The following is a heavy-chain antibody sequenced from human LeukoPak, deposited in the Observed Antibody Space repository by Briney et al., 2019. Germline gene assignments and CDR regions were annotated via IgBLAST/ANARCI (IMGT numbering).Heavy chain of an antibody. J-gene: IGHJ2*01. CDR2: INQDGTEK. CDR1: GFTFTTYW. CDR3: AKNWGSFSWYFDL. V-gene: IGHV3-7*03. Sequence: PGESLRLSCAASGFTFTTYWMSWVRQLPGKGLEWAANINQDGTEKYYVDSVKGRFTISRDNAKNSLYLQMSSLRAEDTALYHCAKNWGSFSWYFDLWGRGTLVTVSS. D-gene: IGHD7-27*01.